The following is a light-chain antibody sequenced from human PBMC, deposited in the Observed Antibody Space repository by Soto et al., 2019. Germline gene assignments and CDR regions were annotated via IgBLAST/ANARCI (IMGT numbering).Light chain of an antibody. J-gene: IGKJ5*01. CDR3: QQYGSSPPT. Sequence: EVVLTQSVAALSLSPGERATLSCRASQSVSSSYLAWYQQKPGQAPRLLIYGASSRATGIPDRFSGSGSGTDFTLTISRLEPEDFAVYYCQQYGSSPPTFGQGTRLAI. CDR1: QSVSSSY. CDR2: GAS. V-gene: IGKV3-20*01.